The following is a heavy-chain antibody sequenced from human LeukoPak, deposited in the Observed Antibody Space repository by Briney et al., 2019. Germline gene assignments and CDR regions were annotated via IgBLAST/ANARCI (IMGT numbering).Heavy chain of an antibody. V-gene: IGHV3-21*01. CDR3: ARMGAYYDSSGQLDY. J-gene: IGHJ4*02. CDR1: GFTFSSYS. D-gene: IGHD3-22*01. CDR2: ISSSSSYI. Sequence: GGSLRLSCAASGFTFSSYSMNWVRQAPGKGLEWVSSISSSSSYIYYADSVNGRFTIARDNAKNSLYLQMNSLRAEDTAVYYCARMGAYYDSSGQLDYWGQGTLVTVSS.